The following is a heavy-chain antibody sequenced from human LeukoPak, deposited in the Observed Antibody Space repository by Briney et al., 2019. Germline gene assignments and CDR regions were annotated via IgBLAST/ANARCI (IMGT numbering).Heavy chain of an antibody. J-gene: IGHJ4*02. D-gene: IGHD4-17*01. CDR1: GFTFSNTW. Sequence: GGSLRLSCAASGFTFSNTWMNWVRQAPGKGVEWVGRMKRIIDGGTTDYAAPVKGRFTVSRDDSINTLYLQMSSLKTEDTAVYYCAAQGGSGDLRYWGQGTLVTVSS. V-gene: IGHV3-15*01. CDR2: MKRIIDGGTT. CDR3: AAQGGSGDLRY.